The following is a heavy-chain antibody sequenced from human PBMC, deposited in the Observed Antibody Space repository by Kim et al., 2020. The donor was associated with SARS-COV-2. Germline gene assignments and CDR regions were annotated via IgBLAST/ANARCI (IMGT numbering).Heavy chain of an antibody. V-gene: IGHV1-69*13. CDR3: ARTPYCSGGSCFPPPHWFDP. Sequence: SVKVSCKASGGTFSSYAISWVRQAPGQGLEWMGGIIPIFGTANYAQKFQGRVTITADESTSTAYMELSSLRSEDTAVYYCARTPYCSGGSCFPPPHWFDPWGQGTLVTVSS. CDR1: GGTFSSYA. D-gene: IGHD2-15*01. J-gene: IGHJ5*02. CDR2: IIPIFGTA.